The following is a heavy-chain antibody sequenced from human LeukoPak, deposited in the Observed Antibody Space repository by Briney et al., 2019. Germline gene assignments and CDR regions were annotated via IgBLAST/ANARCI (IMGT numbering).Heavy chain of an antibody. D-gene: IGHD1-26*01. CDR3: ARDLWELKLAWFDP. CDR2: ISSSSSYI. CDR1: GFTFSSYS. J-gene: IGHJ5*02. V-gene: IGHV3-21*01. Sequence: GGSLRLSCAASGFTFSSYSMNWVRQAPGKGLEWVSSISSSSSYIYYADSVKGRFTISRDNAKNSLYLQMNSLRAEDTAVYYCARDLWELKLAWFDPWGQGTLVTVSS.